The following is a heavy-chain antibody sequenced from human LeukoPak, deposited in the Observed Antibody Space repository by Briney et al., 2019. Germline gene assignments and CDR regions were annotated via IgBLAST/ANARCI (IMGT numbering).Heavy chain of an antibody. CDR2: INQGGSEK. CDR1: GFTFSTYW. J-gene: IGHJ4*02. Sequence: GGALRLSCAASGFTFSTYWMSWVGQAPGKGLEGVANINQGGSEKYYVDSVKGRFTISRDNAKNSLYLQMNSLRAEDTAVYYCARDSWFGELLFDYWGQGTLVTVSS. D-gene: IGHD3-10*01. V-gene: IGHV3-7*01. CDR3: ARDSWFGELLFDY.